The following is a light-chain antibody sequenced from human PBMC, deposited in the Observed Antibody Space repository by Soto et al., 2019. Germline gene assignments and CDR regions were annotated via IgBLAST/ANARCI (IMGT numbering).Light chain of an antibody. CDR1: SSDVGGYNY. V-gene: IGLV2-14*01. CDR2: EVS. J-gene: IGLJ3*02. CDR3: TSFTNSYTWV. Sequence: QSALTQPASVSGSPGQSITISCTGTSSDVGGYNYVSWFQQHPGKVPKLIIYEVSHRPSGVSDRFSGSKSGSTASLTISGLQTEDEADYYCTSFTNSYTWVFGGGTTLTVL.